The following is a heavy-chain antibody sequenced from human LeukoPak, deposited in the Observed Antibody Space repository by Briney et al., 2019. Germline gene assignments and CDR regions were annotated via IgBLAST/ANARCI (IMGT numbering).Heavy chain of an antibody. Sequence: PGGSLRLSCAASGSTFSSYSMNWVRQAPGKGLEWVSSISSSSSYIYYADSVKGRFTISRDNAKNSLYLQMNSLRADDTAVYYCARDSSGTGGYDYWGQGTLVTVSS. D-gene: IGHD2-8*02. V-gene: IGHV3-21*01. CDR1: GSTFSSYS. CDR2: ISSSSSYI. CDR3: ARDSSGTGGYDY. J-gene: IGHJ4*02.